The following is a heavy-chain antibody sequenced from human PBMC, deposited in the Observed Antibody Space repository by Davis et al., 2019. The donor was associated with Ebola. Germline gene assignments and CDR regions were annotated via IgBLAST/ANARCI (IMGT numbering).Heavy chain of an antibody. CDR2: ISYDGSNK. Sequence: GESLKISCAASGFTFSSYGMHWVRQAPGKGLEWVAVISYDGSNKYYADSVKGRFTISRDNSKNTLYLQMNSLRAEDTAVYYCARDGDIVVVPAAETDAFDIWGQGTMVTVSS. CDR3: ARDGDIVVVPAAETDAFDI. J-gene: IGHJ3*02. D-gene: IGHD2-2*01. CDR1: GFTFSSYG. V-gene: IGHV3-30*03.